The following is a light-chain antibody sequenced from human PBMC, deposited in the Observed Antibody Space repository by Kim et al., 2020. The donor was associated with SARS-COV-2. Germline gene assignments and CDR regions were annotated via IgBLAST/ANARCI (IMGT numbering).Light chain of an antibody. Sequence: SASVGDRVTITCRASQTISTWLAWYQQNPGKPPNALISDASSVESGVPSRFSGSGSGTEFTLTISSLQPDDFATYYCQEYNSDFTFGPGTKVDIK. CDR3: QEYNSDFT. V-gene: IGKV1-5*01. J-gene: IGKJ3*01. CDR2: DAS. CDR1: QTISTW.